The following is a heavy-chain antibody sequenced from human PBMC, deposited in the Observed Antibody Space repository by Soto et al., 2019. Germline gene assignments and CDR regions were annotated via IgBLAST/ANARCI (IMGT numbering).Heavy chain of an antibody. D-gene: IGHD3-10*01. V-gene: IGHV5-51*01. Sequence: GESLKISCKGSGYSFTSYWIGWVRQMPGKGLEWMGIIYPGDSDTRYGPSFQGQVTISADKSISTAYLQWSSLKASDTAMYYCARLKITMVRGVIPLLDFSRRMDVWGQGTTVTVSS. J-gene: IGHJ6*02. CDR3: ARLKITMVRGVIPLLDFSRRMDV. CDR2: IYPGDSDT. CDR1: GYSFTSYW.